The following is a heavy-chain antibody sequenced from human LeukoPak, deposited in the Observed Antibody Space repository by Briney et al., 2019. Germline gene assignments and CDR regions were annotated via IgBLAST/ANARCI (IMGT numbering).Heavy chain of an antibody. Sequence: GGSLRLSCAASGFTFNTYWMHWVRQVPGKGLVWVSRIGTDGSSTTYADYVKGRFTISRDNAKNTLYLQMNSLRAEDTAVYYCARDKYGGNSNAFDIWGQGTLVTVSS. CDR2: IGTDGSST. CDR3: ARDKYGGNSNAFDI. V-gene: IGHV3-74*01. J-gene: IGHJ3*02. CDR1: GFTFNTYW. D-gene: IGHD4-23*01.